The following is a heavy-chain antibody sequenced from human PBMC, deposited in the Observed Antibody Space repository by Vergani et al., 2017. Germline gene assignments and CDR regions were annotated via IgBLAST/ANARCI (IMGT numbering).Heavy chain of an antibody. V-gene: IGHV4-30-4*01. CDR1: GGSMSSADYY. CDR2: FYYSGNT. CDR3: ARMGGYDEGDAFRIGYFDS. J-gene: IGHJ4*02. D-gene: IGHD3-22*01. Sequence: QVQLQESGPGLVKPSQTLSLTCTVSGGSMSSADYYWSWIRQSPGKGLEWIGYFYYSGNTTYNPSLKSRVTISADTSKNQFSLKLNSVTAADTAMYYCARMGGYDEGDAFRIGYFDSWGPGILVTVSS.